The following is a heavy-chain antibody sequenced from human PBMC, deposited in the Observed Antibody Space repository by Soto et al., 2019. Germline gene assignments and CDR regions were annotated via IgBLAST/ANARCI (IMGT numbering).Heavy chain of an antibody. CDR2: IRPSSESM. CDR3: ARDSDFAFAY. D-gene: IGHD2-21*02. J-gene: IGHJ4*02. Sequence: GGSLRLSCAASGFTFSTYPMNWVRQAPGKGLEWVSNIRPSSESMSYADSVKGRFTVSRDNAKNSLSLQMNSLRDDDTAVYYCARDSDFAFAYWGQGTRVTVSS. V-gene: IGHV3-48*02. CDR1: GFTFSTYP.